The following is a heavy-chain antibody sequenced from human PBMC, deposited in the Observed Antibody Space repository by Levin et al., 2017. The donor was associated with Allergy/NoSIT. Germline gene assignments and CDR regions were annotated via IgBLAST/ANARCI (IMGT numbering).Heavy chain of an antibody. D-gene: IGHD6-13*01. V-gene: IGHV3-23*01. Sequence: GGSLRLSCAASGFTFSSYAMSWVRQAPGKGLEWVSAISGSGGSTYYADSVKGRFTISRDNSKNTLYLQMNSLRAEDTAVYYCAKDRPGFIAAAGTKIRDNWFDPWGQGTLVTVSS. CDR3: AKDRPGFIAAAGTKIRDNWFDP. J-gene: IGHJ5*02. CDR2: ISGSGGST. CDR1: GFTFSSYA.